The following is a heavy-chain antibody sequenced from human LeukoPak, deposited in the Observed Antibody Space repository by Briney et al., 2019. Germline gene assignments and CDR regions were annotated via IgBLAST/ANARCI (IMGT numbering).Heavy chain of an antibody. Sequence: GGSLRLSCMASGFTFDDYAMHWVRQAPGKGLEWVAGISWNSGNIAYADSVKGRFSISRENAENSVDLQMDGLVSEDTALYYCTKATGYNWNDKDAFDVWGQGAMVTVSS. J-gene: IGHJ3*01. CDR2: ISWNSGNI. D-gene: IGHD1-1*01. CDR1: GFTFDDYA. V-gene: IGHV3-9*01. CDR3: TKATGYNWNDKDAFDV.